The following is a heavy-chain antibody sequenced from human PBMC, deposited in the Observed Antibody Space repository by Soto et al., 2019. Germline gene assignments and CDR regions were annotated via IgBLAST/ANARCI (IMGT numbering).Heavy chain of an antibody. CDR1: GGTFSSYA. CDR2: IIPIFGTA. CDR3: ARQIDYGDYGGSDY. V-gene: IGHV1-69*13. J-gene: IGHJ4*02. Sequence: SVKVSCKASGGTFSSYAISWVRQAPGQGLEWMGGIIPIFGTANYAQKFQGRVTITADESTSTAYMELSSLRSEDTAVYYCARQIDYGDYGGSDYWGQGTLVTVSS. D-gene: IGHD4-17*01.